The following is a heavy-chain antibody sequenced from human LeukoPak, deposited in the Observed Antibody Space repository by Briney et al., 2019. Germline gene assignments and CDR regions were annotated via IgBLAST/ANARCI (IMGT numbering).Heavy chain of an antibody. V-gene: IGHV3-48*01. J-gene: IGHJ4*02. CDR2: ISPSSTLI. D-gene: IGHD1-26*01. Sequence: PGGSLRLSCAASGFTFSSYAMNWVRQAPGTGLEWVSYISPSSTLIYYADSVKGRFTISRDNAKKSLILQMNSLRAEDTAVYYCASLASEWELPEVDYWGLGTLVTVSS. CDR3: ASLASEWELPEVDY. CDR1: GFTFSSYA.